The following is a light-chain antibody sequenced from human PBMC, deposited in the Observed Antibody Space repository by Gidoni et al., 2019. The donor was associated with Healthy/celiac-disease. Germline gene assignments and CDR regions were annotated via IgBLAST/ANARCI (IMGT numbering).Light chain of an antibody. J-gene: IGKJ2*01. CDR1: QSISSY. Sequence: DIQMTQAPSSLSASVGDRVTITCRASQSISSYLNWYQQKPGKAPKLLIYAASSLQSGVPSRFSGSVSGTDFSLTISSLQPEDFATYYCQQSYSTPQKSTFGQGTKLEIK. V-gene: IGKV1-39*01. CDR3: QQSYSTPQKST. CDR2: AAS.